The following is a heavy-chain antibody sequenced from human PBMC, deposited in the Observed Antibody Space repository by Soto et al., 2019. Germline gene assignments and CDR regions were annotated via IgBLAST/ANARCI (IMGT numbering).Heavy chain of an antibody. V-gene: IGHV3-74*01. CDR3: AREECSGGSCYYFAY. Sequence: HPGGSLRLSCAASGFTFSSYWMHWVRQAPGKGLVWVSRINSDGSSTSYADSVKGRFTISRDNAKNTLYPQMNSLRAEDTAVYYCAREECSGGSCYYFAYWGQGTLVTVSS. CDR1: GFTFSSYW. CDR2: INSDGSST. D-gene: IGHD2-15*01. J-gene: IGHJ4*02.